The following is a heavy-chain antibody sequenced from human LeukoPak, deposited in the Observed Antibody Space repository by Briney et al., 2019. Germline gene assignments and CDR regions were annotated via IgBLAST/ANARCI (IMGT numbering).Heavy chain of an antibody. CDR2: IKSKTDGGTT. CDR1: GFTFGNAW. V-gene: IGHV3-15*01. J-gene: IGHJ4*02. CDR3: ATVAHSSSLDY. D-gene: IGHD6-6*01. Sequence: GGSLRLSCAASGFTFGNAWMSWARQAPGKGLEWVGCIKSKTDGGTTDYAAPVKGRFTISRDDSKNTLYLQVNSLKTEDTAVYYCATVAHSSSLDYWGQGTLVTVSS.